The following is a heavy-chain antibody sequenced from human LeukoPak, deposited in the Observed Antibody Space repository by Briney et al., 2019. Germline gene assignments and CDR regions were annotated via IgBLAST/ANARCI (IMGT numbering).Heavy chain of an antibody. D-gene: IGHD3-10*01. V-gene: IGHV4-59*01. CDR1: GGSISSYY. Sequence: PSETLSLTCTVSGGSISSYYWSWIRQPPGKGLEWIGYIYYSGSTNYNPSLKSRVTISVDTSNNQFSLKLSSVTAADTAVYYCARMQFGSSAFDIWGQGTMVTVSS. CDR2: IYYSGST. CDR3: ARMQFGSSAFDI. J-gene: IGHJ3*02.